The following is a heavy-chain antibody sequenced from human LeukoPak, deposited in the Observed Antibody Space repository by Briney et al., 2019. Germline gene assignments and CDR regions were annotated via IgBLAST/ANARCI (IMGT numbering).Heavy chain of an antibody. Sequence: GGSLRLSCAASGFTLSSYAMSWVRQAPGNGLEWVAAISDSGGSTYYADSVKGRFTISRDNYKNTLYLQMNSLSAEHTAVYYCARATPEVQYVFYDYWGQGPLVTVSS. J-gene: IGHJ4*02. D-gene: IGHD2-8*01. V-gene: IGHV3-23*01. CDR1: GFTLSSYA. CDR3: ARATPEVQYVFYDY. CDR2: ISDSGGST.